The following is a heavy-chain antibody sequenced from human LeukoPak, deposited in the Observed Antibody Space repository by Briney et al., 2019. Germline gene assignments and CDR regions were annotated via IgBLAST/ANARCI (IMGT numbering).Heavy chain of an antibody. J-gene: IGHJ4*02. D-gene: IGHD1-26*01. CDR3: ASDLAMYSPDLDY. Sequence: VASLKVSRKASGYTFTDYYLHWVRQAPGHGLECMGWINRKNGVTKYAQNLQGRVTMTRDKSINTAYMEVSRLKSDDTAVVYCASDLAMYSPDLDYWGQGTLVTVSS. CDR1: GYTFTDYY. V-gene: IGHV1-2*02. CDR2: INRKNGVT.